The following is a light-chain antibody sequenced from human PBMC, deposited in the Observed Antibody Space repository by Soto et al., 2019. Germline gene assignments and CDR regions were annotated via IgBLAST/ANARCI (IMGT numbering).Light chain of an antibody. V-gene: IGLV1-44*01. Sequence: QSALTQPPSASGTPGQRVTIFCSGSSSNIGSNTVNWYQQLPGTAPKLLIYSNNQRPSGVPDRFSGSKSGTSASLAISGLQSDDEADYYCAAWDDSLNGPVFGGGTKLTVL. CDR3: AAWDDSLNGPV. CDR2: SNN. CDR1: SSNIGSNT. J-gene: IGLJ2*01.